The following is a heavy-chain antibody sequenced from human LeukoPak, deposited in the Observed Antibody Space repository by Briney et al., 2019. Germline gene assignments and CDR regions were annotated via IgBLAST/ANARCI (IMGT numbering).Heavy chain of an antibody. CDR3: ARQTRYCGGDCNSFDY. J-gene: IGHJ4*02. D-gene: IGHD2-21*02. V-gene: IGHV5-51*01. Sequence: GESLKISCKGSGYSFTNYWIGWVRQMPVQGLEWMGIIYPGDSDTRYSPSFQGQVTMSADKSISTAYLQWSSLKASDTAMYYCARQTRYCGGDCNSFDYWGQGTLVTVSP. CDR1: GYSFTNYW. CDR2: IYPGDSDT.